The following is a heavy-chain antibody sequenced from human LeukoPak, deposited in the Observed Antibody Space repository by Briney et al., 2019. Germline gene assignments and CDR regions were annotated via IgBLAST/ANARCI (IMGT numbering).Heavy chain of an antibody. Sequence: SETLSLTCTVSGGSISSSSYYWGWIRQPPGKGLGWIGSIYYSGSTYYNPSLKSRVTISVDTSKNQFSLKLSSVTAADTAVYYCARHGLTTSNCWFDPWGQGTLVTVSS. V-gene: IGHV4-39*01. CDR2: IYYSGST. CDR3: ARHGLTTSNCWFDP. D-gene: IGHD4-11*01. CDR1: GGSISSSSYY. J-gene: IGHJ5*02.